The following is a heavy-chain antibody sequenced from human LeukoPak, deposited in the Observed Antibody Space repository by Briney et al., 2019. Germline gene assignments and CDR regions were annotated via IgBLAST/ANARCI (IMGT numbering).Heavy chain of an antibody. V-gene: IGHV3-30*18. D-gene: IGHD3-10*01. CDR1: GFTFSSYG. J-gene: IGHJ3*02. Sequence: PGGSLRLSCAASGFTFSSYGMHWVRQAPGKGLEWVAVISYDGSHKYYADSLKGRFTISRDTSKNTLYLQMNSLRAEDTAVYYCAKDLDYYGSGTYSLVIWGQGTMVTVSS. CDR2: ISYDGSHK. CDR3: AKDLDYYGSGTYSLVI.